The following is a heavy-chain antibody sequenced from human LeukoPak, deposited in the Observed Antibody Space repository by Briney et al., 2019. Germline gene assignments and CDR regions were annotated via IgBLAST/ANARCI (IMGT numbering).Heavy chain of an antibody. V-gene: IGHV3-33*01. J-gene: IGHJ4*02. CDR3: ARGDSGSYYFY. CDR1: GFTFSSCG. CDR2: IWYDGSNK. D-gene: IGHD1-26*01. Sequence: GGSLRLSCAASGFTFSSCGMHWVRQAPGKGLEWVAVIWYDGSNKYYADSVKGRFTISRDNSKNTLYLQMNSLRAEDTAVYYCARGDSGSYYFYWGQGTLVTVSS.